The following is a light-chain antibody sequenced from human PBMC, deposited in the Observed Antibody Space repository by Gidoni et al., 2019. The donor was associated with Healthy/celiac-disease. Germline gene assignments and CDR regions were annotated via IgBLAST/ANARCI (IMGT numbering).Light chain of an antibody. CDR1: SSDVGVYNY. CDR2: DVT. CDR3: CSYAGSFTWV. J-gene: IGLJ3*02. V-gene: IGLV2-11*01. Sequence: QSALTQPRSVSGSHGQSVTISCTGPSSDVGVYNYVSWYQQHPGKAPKLIIFDVTKRPSVVPDRFSGSKSGNTASLTISGLQADDETDYSCCSYAGSFTWVFGGGTKLTVL.